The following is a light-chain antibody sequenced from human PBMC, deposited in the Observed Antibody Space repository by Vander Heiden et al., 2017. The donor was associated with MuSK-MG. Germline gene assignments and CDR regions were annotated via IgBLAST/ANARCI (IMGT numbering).Light chain of an antibody. Sequence: QSALTQPRSVSGSPGQSVTSSCTGTSSDVGGYNYVSRYQQHPGKAPTLMIYDVSKRPSGVPDRFSGSKSGNTASLTISGLQAEDEADYYCCSYAGSYTSRVFGTGTKVTVL. CDR1: SSDVGGYNY. J-gene: IGLJ1*01. V-gene: IGLV2-11*01. CDR2: DVS. CDR3: CSYAGSYTSRV.